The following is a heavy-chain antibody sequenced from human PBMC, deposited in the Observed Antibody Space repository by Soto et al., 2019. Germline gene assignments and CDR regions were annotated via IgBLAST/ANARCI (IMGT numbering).Heavy chain of an antibody. V-gene: IGHV4-34*01. CDR2: INHSGST. J-gene: IGHJ5*02. Sequence: QVQLQQWGAGLLKPSETLSLTCAVYGGSFSGYYWSWIRQPPGKGLEWIGEINHSGSTNYNPSLKSRVTISVDTSKNQFSLKLSSVTAADTAVYYCARGMTYYDFSSGYSESGWFDPGGQGTLVTVSS. CDR1: GGSFSGYY. CDR3: ARGMTYYDFSSGYSESGWFDP. D-gene: IGHD3-3*01.